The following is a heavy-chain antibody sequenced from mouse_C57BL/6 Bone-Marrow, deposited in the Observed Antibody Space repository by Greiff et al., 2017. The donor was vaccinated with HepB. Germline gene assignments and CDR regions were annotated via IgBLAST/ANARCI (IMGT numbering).Heavy chain of an antibody. CDR3: ARHGTTGPYFDV. Sequence: DVKLVESGGGLVKPGGSLKLSCAASGFTFSSYTMSWVRQTPEKRLEWVATISGGGGNTYYPDSVKGRFTISRDNAKNTLYLQMSSLRSEDTALYYCARHGTTGPYFDVWGTGTTVTVSS. CDR1: GFTFSSYT. V-gene: IGHV5-9*01. J-gene: IGHJ1*03. CDR2: ISGGGGNT. D-gene: IGHD1-1*01.